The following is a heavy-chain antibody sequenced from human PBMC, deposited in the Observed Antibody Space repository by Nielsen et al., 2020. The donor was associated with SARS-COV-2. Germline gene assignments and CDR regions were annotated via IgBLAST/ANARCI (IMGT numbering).Heavy chain of an antibody. CDR2: LSGDGVGT. V-gene: IGHV3-21*01. CDR1: GFTFSSYG. Sequence: GESLKISCVASGFTFSSYGIHWVRQAPGKGLEWVSTLSGDGVGTYYADSVKGRFTISRDNAKNSMSLQMNSLRVEDTAVYYCARDWSRAFDVWGQGTMVTVSS. J-gene: IGHJ3*01. CDR3: ARDWSRAFDV.